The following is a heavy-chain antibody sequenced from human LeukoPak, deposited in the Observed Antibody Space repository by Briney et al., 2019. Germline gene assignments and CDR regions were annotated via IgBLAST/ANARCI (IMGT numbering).Heavy chain of an antibody. J-gene: IGHJ5*01. D-gene: IGHD4-23*01. V-gene: IGHV3-23*01. Sequence: GGSLRLSCAASGFTFSKYAMNWVRQAPGKGLEWVSAISGSGGDTYYADSVKGRFTISRDNSKNTLYLQMNSLRAEDTAVYYCANHESAYGGPDSWGQGTLVIVSS. CDR2: ISGSGGDT. CDR1: GFTFSKYA. CDR3: ANHESAYGGPDS.